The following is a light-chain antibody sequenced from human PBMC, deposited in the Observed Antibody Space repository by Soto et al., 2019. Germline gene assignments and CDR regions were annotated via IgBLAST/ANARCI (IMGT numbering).Light chain of an antibody. CDR3: QQSHTTPLFT. J-gene: IGKJ3*01. CDR2: AAS. CDR1: QSISNH. V-gene: IGKV1-39*01. Sequence: DIQMTQSPSSLSASVGDRVTITCRASQSISNHLNWYQRKPGQAPKLLIYAASSLQSGVPSRFSGSGSGTDFTLTISSLQPEDFATYYCQQSHTTPLFTFGPGTKVDLK.